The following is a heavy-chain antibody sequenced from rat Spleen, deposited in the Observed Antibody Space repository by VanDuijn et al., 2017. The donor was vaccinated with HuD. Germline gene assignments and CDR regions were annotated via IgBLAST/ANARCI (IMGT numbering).Heavy chain of an antibody. Sequence: EVQLVESGGGLVQPGGSLKLSCVASGFTFNNYWMTWIRQAPGKGLEWVASISSGGGGTYYPDSVRGRFTTSRDNAKNTQYLQMDSLRSDDTATYYRARPTTGIPFNYWGQGVMVTVSS. CDR2: ISSGGGGT. CDR3: ARPTTGIPFNY. V-gene: IGHV5-31*01. D-gene: IGHD1-9*01. CDR1: GFTFNNYW. J-gene: IGHJ2*01.